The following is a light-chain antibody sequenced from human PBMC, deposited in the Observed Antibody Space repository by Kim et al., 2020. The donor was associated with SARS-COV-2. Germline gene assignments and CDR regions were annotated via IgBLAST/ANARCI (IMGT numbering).Light chain of an antibody. J-gene: IGKJ2*03. V-gene: IGKV4-1*01. Sequence: RATLNCKSSQTVLYNSNNKNYLVWYQKKPGQAPKLLIYWASIRGSGVSDRFSGSGSETDFTLTISSLQAEDVAVYYCQQDYSTPPSFGEGTKLEI. CDR1: QTVLYNSNNKNY. CDR2: WAS. CDR3: QQDYSTPPS.